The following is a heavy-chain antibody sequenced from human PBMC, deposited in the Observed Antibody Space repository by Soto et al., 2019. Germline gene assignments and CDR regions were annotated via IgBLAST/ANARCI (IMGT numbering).Heavy chain of an antibody. Sequence: QMQLQESGPGLVKPSQTLSLTCTVSGGSISRGGYYWIWIRQLPGQGLEWMGYIYRSGNAYYNPTLESRLTISVDTSKNQVSVKLSSVTAADTAGYYCARKNDFSRGFFYYSGLDVWGHGTTVTGSS. CDR3: ARKNDFSRGFFYYSGLDV. D-gene: IGHD3-3*01. V-gene: IGHV4-31*03. CDR2: IYRSGNA. J-gene: IGHJ6*02. CDR1: GGSISRGGYY.